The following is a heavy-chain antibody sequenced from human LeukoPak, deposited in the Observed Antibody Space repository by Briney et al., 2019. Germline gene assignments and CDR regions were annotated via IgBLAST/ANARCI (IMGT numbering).Heavy chain of an antibody. J-gene: IGHJ4*02. D-gene: IGHD2-15*01. CDR3: ARPADIIVLVAAIDY. V-gene: IGHV3-30-3*01. CDR2: ISYDGSNK. Sequence: GRSLRLSCAASGFTFSSYAMHWVRQAPGKGLEWVAVISYDGSNKYYADSVKGRFTISRDNSKNTLYLQMNSLRAEDTAVYYCARPADIIVLVAAIDYWGQGTLVTVSS. CDR1: GFTFSSYA.